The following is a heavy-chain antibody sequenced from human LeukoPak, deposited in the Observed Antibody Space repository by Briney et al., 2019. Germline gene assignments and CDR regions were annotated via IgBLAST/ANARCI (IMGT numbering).Heavy chain of an antibody. CDR3: VRDRPNNWFDP. Sequence: ASVKVSCKASGYTFTGYYIHWVRQAPGQGLEWMGLIKPDSGDTNYAQKFQGRVTMTRGTSITTAYMELNRLGSDDTAVYYCVRDRPNNWFDPWGQGTLVTVSS. CDR1: GYTFTGYY. V-gene: IGHV1-2*02. J-gene: IGHJ5*02. CDR2: IKPDSGDT.